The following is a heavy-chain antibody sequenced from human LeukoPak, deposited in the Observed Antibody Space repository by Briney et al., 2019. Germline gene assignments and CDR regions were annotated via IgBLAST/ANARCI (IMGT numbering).Heavy chain of an antibody. CDR1: GGSISSSSYS. J-gene: IGHJ4*02. CDR2: ISYSGST. D-gene: IGHD3-22*01. V-gene: IGHV4-39*07. CDR3: VRFGSGSFDY. Sequence: SETLSLTCTVSGGSISSSSYSWGWIRQPPGKGLEWIGSISYSGSTYYNPSLKSRVTISVDTTKNQFSLKLSSVTAADTALYYCVRFGSGSFDYWGQGTLVTVSS.